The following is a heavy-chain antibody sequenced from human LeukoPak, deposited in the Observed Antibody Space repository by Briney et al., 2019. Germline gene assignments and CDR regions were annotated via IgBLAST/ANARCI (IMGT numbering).Heavy chain of an antibody. CDR1: GYSFTSYW. V-gene: IGHV5-51*01. D-gene: IGHD4-17*01. CDR3: ARQYRGDYPERRHFDY. J-gene: IGHJ4*02. Sequence: GESLKISCKGSGYSFTSYWIGWVRQMPGKGLEWMGIIYPGDSDTRYSPSFQGQVTISADKSISTAYLQWSSLKASDTAMYYCARQYRGDYPERRHFDYWGQGTLVTVSS. CDR2: IYPGDSDT.